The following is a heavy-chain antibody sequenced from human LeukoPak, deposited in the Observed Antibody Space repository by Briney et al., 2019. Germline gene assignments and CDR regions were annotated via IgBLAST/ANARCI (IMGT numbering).Heavy chain of an antibody. CDR2: ISSSGSTI. V-gene: IGHV3-48*03. CDR3: ARDYYDFWSGYFDY. CDR1: GFTFSSYE. D-gene: IGHD3-3*01. Sequence: PGGSLRLSCAASGFTFSSYEMNWVRQAPGKGLEWVSYISSSGSTIYYADSVKGRFTISRDNAKNSLYLQMDSLRAEDTAVYYCARDYYDFWSGYFDYWGQGTLVTVSS. J-gene: IGHJ4*02.